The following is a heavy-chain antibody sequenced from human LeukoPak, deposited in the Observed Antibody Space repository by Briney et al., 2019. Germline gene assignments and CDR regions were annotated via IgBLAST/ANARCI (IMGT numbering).Heavy chain of an antibody. J-gene: IGHJ4*02. V-gene: IGHV1-58*01. D-gene: IGHD1-26*01. CDR1: GFTFTSSA. CDR2: IVVGSGNT. CDR3: AADQGGSGSYIGYLAELVG. Sequence: KVSCKASGFTFTSSAVQWVRQARGQRLEWIGWIVVGSGNTNYAQKFQERVTITRDMSTSTAYMELSSLRSEDTAVYYCAADQGGSGSYIGYLAELVGWGQGTLVTVSS.